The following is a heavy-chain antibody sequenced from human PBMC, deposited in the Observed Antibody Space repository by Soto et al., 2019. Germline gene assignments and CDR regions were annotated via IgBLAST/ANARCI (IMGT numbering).Heavy chain of an antibody. D-gene: IGHD3-10*01. CDR3: ARGGVFFFAAPTNPFDY. CDR1: GYTFSSFD. J-gene: IGHJ4*02. Sequence: ASVKVSCKASGYTFSSFDIIWVRQATGQGLEWMGRMSPKSGHTAYAQKFQGRVSMARNTSINTAYMELSSLRSEDTAVYYCARGGVFFFAAPTNPFDYWGQGTLVTVSS. V-gene: IGHV1-8*01. CDR2: MSPKSGHT.